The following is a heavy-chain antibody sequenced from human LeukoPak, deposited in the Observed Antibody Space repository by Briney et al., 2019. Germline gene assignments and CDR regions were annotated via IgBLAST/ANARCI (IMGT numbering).Heavy chain of an antibody. D-gene: IGHD4-23*01. CDR2: IYSGGSA. J-gene: IGHJ4*02. CDR3: ARDRNGGSFDY. CDR1: GFTVSSNY. Sequence: GGSLRLSCAASGFTVSSNYMSWVRQAPGKGLEWVSVIYSGGSAYSADSVKGRFTISRDDAKNSLYLQMNSLRAEDTAVYYCARDRNGGSFDYWGQGTLVTVSS. V-gene: IGHV3-53*01.